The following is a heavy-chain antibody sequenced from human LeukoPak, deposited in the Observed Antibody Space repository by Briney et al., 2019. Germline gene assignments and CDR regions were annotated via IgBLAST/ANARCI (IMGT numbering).Heavy chain of an antibody. V-gene: IGHV3-74*01. CDR2: INGDGSST. J-gene: IGHJ4*02. D-gene: IGHD6-6*01. CDR3: ARGYSSSYRIDY. Sequence: PGGSLRLSCEARGFIFTNYAMTWVRQAPGKGLVWVSRINGDGSSTSDADSVKGRFTISRDNAKNTLYLQMNSLRAEDTAVYYCARGYSSSYRIDYWGQGTLVTVSS. CDR1: GFIFTNYA.